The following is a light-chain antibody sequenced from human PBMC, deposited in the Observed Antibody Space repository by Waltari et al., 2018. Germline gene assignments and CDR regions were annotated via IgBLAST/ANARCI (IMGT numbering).Light chain of an antibody. CDR2: EVT. Sequence: QSALTQPASMSGSPGQSITIPCTGTTRDVGGYNYVSWYQQRPGKAPQLLVSEVTNRPSGVSNRFSGSKSDNTASLTISGLLAEDEADYYCSSYTNSSTYVFGTGTKVTVL. V-gene: IGLV2-14*01. CDR3: SSYTNSSTYV. J-gene: IGLJ1*01. CDR1: TRDVGGYNY.